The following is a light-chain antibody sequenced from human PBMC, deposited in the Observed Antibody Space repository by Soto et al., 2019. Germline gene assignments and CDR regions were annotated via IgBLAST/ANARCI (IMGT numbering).Light chain of an antibody. CDR2: KAS. Sequence: EIQMAQSLTALSASGGDRVTITCRASQSISSWLAWYQQKPGKAPKLLIYKASSLESGAPPRFSGSGSGSAFTLTVSSLQPDDFATYYCQQYNSYPRTFGQGAKV. CDR3: QQYNSYPRT. CDR1: QSISSW. J-gene: IGKJ1*01. V-gene: IGKV1-5*03.